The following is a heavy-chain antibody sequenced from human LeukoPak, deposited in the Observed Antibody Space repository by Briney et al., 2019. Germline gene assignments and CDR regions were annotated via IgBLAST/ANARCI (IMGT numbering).Heavy chain of an antibody. D-gene: IGHD6-19*01. J-gene: IGHJ4*02. CDR3: ARSIAVAEFDY. Sequence: PSETLSLTCTVSGGSISSSSYYWGWIRQPPGKGLEWIGSIYYSGSTYYNPSLKSRVTISVDTSKNQFSLKLSSVTAADTAVYYCARSIAVAEFDYWGQGTLVTVSS. CDR2: IYYSGST. V-gene: IGHV4-39*01. CDR1: GGSISSSSYY.